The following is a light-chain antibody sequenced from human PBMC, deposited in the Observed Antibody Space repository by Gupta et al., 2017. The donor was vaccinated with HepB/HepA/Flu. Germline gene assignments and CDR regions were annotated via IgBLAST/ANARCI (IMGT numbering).Light chain of an antibody. CDR2: GAS. V-gene: IGKV1-16*01. CDR3: QQYNNYPLT. J-gene: IGKJ1*01. Sequence: DTQLTQSPSSVSASVGGRVIITCRASQDIKNHLVWFHQKPGKAPKSLIYGASTLISGVPSRFSGSASGAEFTLTISNLHPEDLGSYYCQQYNNYPLTFGQGTQVQI. CDR1: QDIKNH.